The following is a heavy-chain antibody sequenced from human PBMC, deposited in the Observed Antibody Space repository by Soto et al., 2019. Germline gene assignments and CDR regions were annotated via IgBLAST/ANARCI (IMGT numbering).Heavy chain of an antibody. J-gene: IGHJ4*02. Sequence: SVKVSCKASGGPFISYAIIWVRQAPGQGLEWMGGIIPIFGTANYAQKFQGRVTITADESTSTAYMELSSLRSEDTAVYYCARVNGVDTAMAYFDYWGQGTLVTVSS. CDR2: IIPIFGTA. D-gene: IGHD5-18*01. CDR3: ARVNGVDTAMAYFDY. CDR1: GGPFISYA. V-gene: IGHV1-69*13.